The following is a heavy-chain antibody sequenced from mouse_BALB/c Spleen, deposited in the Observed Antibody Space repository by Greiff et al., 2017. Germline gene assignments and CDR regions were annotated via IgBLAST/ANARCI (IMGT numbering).Heavy chain of an antibody. D-gene: IGHD2-1*01. CDR3: ARSYGNYVAY. J-gene: IGHJ3*01. V-gene: IGHV1S81*02. Sequence: VQLQQPGAELVKPGASVKLSCKASGYTFTSYWMHWVKQRPGQGLEWIGEINPSNGRTNYNEKFKSKATLTVDKSSSTAYMQLSSLTSEDSAVYYCARSYGNYVAYWGQGTLVTVSA. CDR1: GYTFTSYW. CDR2: INPSNGRT.